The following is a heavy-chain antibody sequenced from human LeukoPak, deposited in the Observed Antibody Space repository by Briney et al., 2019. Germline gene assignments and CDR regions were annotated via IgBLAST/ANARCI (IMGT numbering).Heavy chain of an antibody. CDR2: INPHSGGT. V-gene: IGHV1-2*02. D-gene: IGHD6-19*01. Sequence: ASVKVSCKASGYTFSDFYMHWVRQAPGQGLEWMGWINPHSGGTNYGQHFQGRVTMTRDMSISTVYMELSRLTSDDMAVYYCVRDYGSSRSFDYWGQGTLVTVSS. CDR1: GYTFSDFY. J-gene: IGHJ4*02. CDR3: VRDYGSSRSFDY.